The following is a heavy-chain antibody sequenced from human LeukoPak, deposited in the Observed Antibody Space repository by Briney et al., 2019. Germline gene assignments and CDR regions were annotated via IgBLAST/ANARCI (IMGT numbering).Heavy chain of an antibody. J-gene: IGHJ4*02. V-gene: IGHV3-48*03. CDR3: ARRAGNIVVVPAAMDS. CDR1: GFIFSSFE. CDR2: ISSLGYTT. Sequence: GGSLRLSCAASGFIFSSFEMNWVRQAPGKGLEWVSYISSLGYTTYYADSEKGRFTISRDNAKNSLYLQMNSLRAEDTAVYYRARRAGNIVVVPAAMDSWGQGTLVTVSS. D-gene: IGHD2-2*01.